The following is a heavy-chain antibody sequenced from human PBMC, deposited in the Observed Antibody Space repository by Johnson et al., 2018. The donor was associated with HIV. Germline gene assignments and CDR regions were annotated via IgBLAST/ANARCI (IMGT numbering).Heavy chain of an antibody. CDR1: GFTFSNYG. J-gene: IGHJ3*02. D-gene: IGHD5-18*01. CDR2: IRYDGIIK. CDR3: AKVDTAMVNAFDI. Sequence: QVQLVESGGGLVQPGGSLRLSCAASGFTFSNYGMHWVRQAPGKGLEWVTFIRYDGIIKYYADSVKGRFTISRENSKNTLYLQMNSLRAGDTAVYYCAKVDTAMVNAFDIWGQGTMVTVSS. V-gene: IGHV3-30*02.